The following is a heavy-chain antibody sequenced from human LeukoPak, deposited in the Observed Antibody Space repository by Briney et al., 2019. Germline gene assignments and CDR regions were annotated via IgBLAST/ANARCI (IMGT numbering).Heavy chain of an antibody. CDR2: VRSDSLTT. D-gene: IGHD3-9*01. CDR3: ARPSILTGYYITSYYFDY. CDR1: GFSFARHA. Sequence: GGSLRLACAASGFSFARHAMSWVRQAPGKGLEWVADVRSDSLTTSYADAVKGRFTISRDNAKNSLYLQMNSLRAEDTAVYYCARPSILTGYYITSYYFDYWGQGTLVTVSS. J-gene: IGHJ4*02. V-gene: IGHV3-48*04.